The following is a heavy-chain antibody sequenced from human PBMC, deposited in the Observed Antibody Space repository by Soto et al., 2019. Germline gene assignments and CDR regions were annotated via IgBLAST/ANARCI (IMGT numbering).Heavy chain of an antibody. V-gene: IGHV3-23*05. CDR3: AKDLYAITFGGVIVPSLGTDY. CDR1: ECKVSAYE. D-gene: IGHD3-16*02. CDR2: ISSSGSAV. J-gene: IGHJ4*02. Sequence: GGSQSLSRVSSECKVSAYEINLVRQAKGKGLEWLSYISSSGSAVYYADSVKGRFTISRDNSKNTLYLQMNSLRAEDTAVYYCAKDLYAITFGGVIVPSLGTDYWGQGTLVTVSS.